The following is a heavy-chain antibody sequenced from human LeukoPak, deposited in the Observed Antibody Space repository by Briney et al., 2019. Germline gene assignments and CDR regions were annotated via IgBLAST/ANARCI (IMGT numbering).Heavy chain of an antibody. V-gene: IGHV3-7*01. D-gene: IGHD3-16*01. J-gene: IGHJ4*02. CDR2: IKQDGSEK. CDR3: ARSRYGDY. CDR1: GFTFSSYW. Sequence: GGSVRLSCAASGFTFSSYWMIWVRQAPGKGPEWVANIKQDGSEKSYVDSVKGRFTISRDNAKNSLYLQINSLRAEDTAVYYCARSRYGDYWGQGTLVTVSS.